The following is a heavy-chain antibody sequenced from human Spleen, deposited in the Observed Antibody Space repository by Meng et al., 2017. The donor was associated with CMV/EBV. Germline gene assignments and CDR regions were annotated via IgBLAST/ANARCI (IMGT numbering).Heavy chain of an antibody. CDR1: GYSISSGYY. D-gene: IGHD3-3*01. CDR3: ARAPNYDFWSGYFGPSGIFDY. CDR2: IYYSGST. V-gene: IGHV4-38-2*02. J-gene: IGHJ4*02. Sequence: SETLSLTCTVSGYSISSGYYWGWIRQPPGKGLEWIGSIYYSGSTYYNPSLKSRVTISVDTSKNQFSLKLSSVTAADTAVYYCARAPNYDFWSGYFGPSGIFDYWGQGTLVTVSS.